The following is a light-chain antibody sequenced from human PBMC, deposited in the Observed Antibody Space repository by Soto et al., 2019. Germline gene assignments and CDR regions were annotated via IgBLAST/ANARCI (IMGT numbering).Light chain of an antibody. CDR2: EVS. V-gene: IGLV2-8*01. J-gene: IGLJ2*01. Sequence: QSALTQPPSASGTPGQSVTIPCTGTSSDVGDYNYVSWYQQHPGKAPKLMIYEVSRRPSGVPDRFSDSKSGNTASLTVSGLQAEDEADYYCSSNAGSNNLVFGGGTKVTVL. CDR3: SSNAGSNNLV. CDR1: SSDVGDYNY.